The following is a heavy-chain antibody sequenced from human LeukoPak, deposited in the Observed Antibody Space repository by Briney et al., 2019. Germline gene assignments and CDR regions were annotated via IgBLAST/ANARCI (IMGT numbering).Heavy chain of an antibody. CDR1: GGSISSGSYF. CDR3: ARRVSRPAVAGSNWFDP. V-gene: IGHV4-39*01. Sequence: NPSETLSLTCTVSGGSISSGSYFWGWIRQPPGKGLEWIAMIYHSGSPYYNPSLKSRVTISVDTSQNQFSLKLNSVTAADTAVYYCARRVSRPAVAGSNWFDPWGRGTLVIVSS. CDR2: IYHSGSP. J-gene: IGHJ5*02. D-gene: IGHD6-19*01.